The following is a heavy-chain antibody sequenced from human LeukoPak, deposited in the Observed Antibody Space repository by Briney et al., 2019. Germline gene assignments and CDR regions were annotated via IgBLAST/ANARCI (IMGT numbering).Heavy chain of an antibody. CDR1: GFTFSNYS. V-gene: IGHV3-23*01. D-gene: IGHD2-2*01. J-gene: IGHJ4*02. Sequence: GGSLRLSCAASGFTFSNYSLTWVRQAPGKGLEWVSGISGNGGSTSYADSVKGRFTISRDNSKNTLYLQMNSLRAEDTAVYYCAKDRSSSSSCSNYWGQGTLVTVSS. CDR3: AKDRSSSSSCSNY. CDR2: ISGNGGST.